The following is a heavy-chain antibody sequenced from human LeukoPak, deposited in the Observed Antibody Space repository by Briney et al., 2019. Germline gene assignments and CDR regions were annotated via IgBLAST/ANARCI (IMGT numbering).Heavy chain of an antibody. CDR2: ISPSGGST. V-gene: IGHV1-46*01. CDR3: ARINYDSSGYSR. Sequence: ASVKVSCKAFGYTFTSNYMHWVRQAPGQGPEWMGVISPSGGSTTYAQKFQGRVTLTRDMSTSTDYLELSSLRSEDTAVYYCARINYDSSGYSRWGQGTLVTVSS. D-gene: IGHD3-22*01. J-gene: IGHJ4*02. CDR1: GYTFTSNY.